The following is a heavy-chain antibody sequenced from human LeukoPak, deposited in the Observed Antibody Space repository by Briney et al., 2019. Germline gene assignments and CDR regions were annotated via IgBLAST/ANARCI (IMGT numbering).Heavy chain of an antibody. Sequence: PGGSLRLSCAVSGFTFSSYGMHWVRQAPGKGLEWVAVISYDGSNKYYADSVKGRFIISRDNSKNTLYLQMNSLRAEDTAVYYCAKDWGIAAAGNYFDYWGEGTLVTVSS. CDR3: AKDWGIAAAGNYFDY. CDR1: GFTFSSYG. J-gene: IGHJ4*02. V-gene: IGHV3-30*18. CDR2: ISYDGSNK. D-gene: IGHD6-13*01.